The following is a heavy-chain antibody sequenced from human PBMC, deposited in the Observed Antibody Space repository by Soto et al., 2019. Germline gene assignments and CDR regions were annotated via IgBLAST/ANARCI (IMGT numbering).Heavy chain of an antibody. CDR1: GGSISSGGYY. Sequence: PSETLSLTCTVSGGSISSGGYYWSWIRQHPGKGLEWIGYIYYSGSTYYNPSLKSRVTISVDTSKNQFSLKLSSVTAADTAVYYCARDRMRGTRGQPSHRNWFDPWGQGTQVTVSS. J-gene: IGHJ5*02. CDR2: IYYSGST. CDR3: ARDRMRGTRGQPSHRNWFDP. V-gene: IGHV4-31*03. D-gene: IGHD3-16*01.